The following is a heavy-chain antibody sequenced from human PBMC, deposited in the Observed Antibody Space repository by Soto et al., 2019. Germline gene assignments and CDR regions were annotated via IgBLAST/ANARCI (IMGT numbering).Heavy chain of an antibody. CDR3: ATRITVFGLLIPPFDP. CDR1: GGSVNGYY. D-gene: IGHD3-3*01. V-gene: IGHV4-34*02. J-gene: IGHJ5*02. CDR2: SNHTGGT. Sequence: QVHLQQWGAGLLKPSETLSLTCAVYGGSVNGYYWNWIRQPPGKGLEWIGESNHTGGTIYNPSLKSGVPMSVDTSKHQFSLRLSSVTAADTAIYYCATRITVFGLLIPPFDPWGQGTQVTVSS.